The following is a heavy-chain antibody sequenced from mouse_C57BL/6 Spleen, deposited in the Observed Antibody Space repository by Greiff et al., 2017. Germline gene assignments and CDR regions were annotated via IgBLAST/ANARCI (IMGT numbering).Heavy chain of an antibody. D-gene: IGHD4-1*01. CDR3: VRLGWGDFDY. J-gene: IGHJ2*01. V-gene: IGHV1-52*01. CDR2: IDPSASET. Sequence: QVQLQQPGAELVRPGSSVKLSCKASGYTFTSYWLPWVKQRPIQGLEWIGNIDPSASETHYNQKCKDKATLTVYKSSSTAYMQLSSRTSEESAVYYCVRLGWGDFDYWGKGTTLTVSS. CDR1: GYTFTSYW.